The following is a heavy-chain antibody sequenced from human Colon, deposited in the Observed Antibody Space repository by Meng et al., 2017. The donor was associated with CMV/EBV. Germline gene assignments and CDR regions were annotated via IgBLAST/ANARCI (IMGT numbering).Heavy chain of an antibody. CDR2: IYYSGST. Sequence: SETLSLTCTVSGGSISRSSHYWGWIRQPPGKGLEWIGSIYYSGSTQYNPPLKSRVTISLDTSKNQFSLNLASVTATDTAIYYCARLWRELSYCRSPSCGTGQVDPWGQGTLVTVSS. V-gene: IGHV4-39*01. D-gene: IGHD2-2*01. CDR1: GGSISRSSHY. CDR3: ARLWRELSYCRSPSCGTGQVDP. J-gene: IGHJ5*02.